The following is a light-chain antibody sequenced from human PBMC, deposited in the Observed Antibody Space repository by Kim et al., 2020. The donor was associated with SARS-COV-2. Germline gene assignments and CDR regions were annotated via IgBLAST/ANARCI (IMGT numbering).Light chain of an antibody. CDR3: QQYGSSPQT. V-gene: IGKV3-20*01. J-gene: IGKJ1*01. CDR2: DAS. CDR1: QSVSSSY. Sequence: SPGERATFSCRASQSVSSSYSAWYQQKPGQAPRLLIYDASTRATGIPDRFSGSGSGTDFTLTISRLEPEDFAVYYCQQYGSSPQTFGQGTKVDIK.